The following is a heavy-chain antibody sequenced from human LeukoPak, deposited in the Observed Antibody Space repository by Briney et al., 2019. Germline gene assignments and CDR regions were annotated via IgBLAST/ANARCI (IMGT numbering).Heavy chain of an antibody. Sequence: PGGSLTLSCAASGFTFTNAWMNWVGQAPGRGREWVGRIKSKADGETIDYAAPVKGRFTFSRDDSKNMLYLQMNSLKSEDTAVYYCSTLTSRGLSDSWGQGTLVTVSS. V-gene: IGHV3-15*07. J-gene: IGHJ4*02. CDR1: GFTFTNAW. CDR2: IKSKADGETI. D-gene: IGHD1-20*01. CDR3: STLTSRGLSDS.